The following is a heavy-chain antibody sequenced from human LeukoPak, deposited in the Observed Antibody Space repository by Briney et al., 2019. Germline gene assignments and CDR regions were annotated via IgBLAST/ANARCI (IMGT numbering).Heavy chain of an antibody. CDR3: ATYSAAGRTYYFDY. D-gene: IGHD6-13*01. Sequence: ASVKVSCKASGYTFISYGISWVRQAPGQGLEWMGWISPYNGNTNYAQKLQGRVTMTRDTSTSTAYMELRSLRSDDTAVYYCATYSAAGRTYYFDYWGQGALVTVSS. J-gene: IGHJ4*02. CDR2: ISPYNGNT. V-gene: IGHV1-18*01. CDR1: GYTFISYG.